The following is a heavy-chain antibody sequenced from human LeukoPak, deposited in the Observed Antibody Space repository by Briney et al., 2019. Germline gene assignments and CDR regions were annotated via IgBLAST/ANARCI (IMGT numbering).Heavy chain of an antibody. CDR2: ISYDGSDK. V-gene: IGHV3-30-3*02. Sequence: GGSLRLSCAASGFFSHYAMHWVRQAPGKGLEWVAVISYDGSDKYHADSVKGRFTISRDNSNNTLYLQMNSLRAEDTAVYYCAKTGTPWYYFDYWGQGTLVTVSS. CDR3: AKTGTPWYYFDY. J-gene: IGHJ4*02. D-gene: IGHD6-13*01. CDR1: GFFSHYA.